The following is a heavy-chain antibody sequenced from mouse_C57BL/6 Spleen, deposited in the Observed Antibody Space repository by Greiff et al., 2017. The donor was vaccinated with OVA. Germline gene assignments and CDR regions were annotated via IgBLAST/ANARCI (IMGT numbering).Heavy chain of an antibody. CDR1: GFSFNTYA. CDR3: VRRGAAQSGFAY. D-gene: IGHD3-2*02. CDR2: IRSKSNNYAT. J-gene: IGHJ3*01. V-gene: IGHV10-1*01. Sequence: EVQRVESGGGLVQPKGSLKLSCAASGFSFNTYAMNWVRQAPGKGLEWVARIRSKSNNYATYYADSVKDRFTISRDDSESMLYLQMNNLKTEDTAMYYCVRRGAAQSGFAYWGQGTLVTVSA.